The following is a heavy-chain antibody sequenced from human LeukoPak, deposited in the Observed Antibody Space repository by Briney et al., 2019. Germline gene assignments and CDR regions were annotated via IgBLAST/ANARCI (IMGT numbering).Heavy chain of an antibody. Sequence: ASVKVSCKASGYTFTSYGISWVRQAPGQGLEWMGWISAYNGNTNYAQKLQGRVTMTTDTSTSTAYMELRSLRSDDTAVYYCARDRTPQSIAAAGAYYMDVWGKGTTVTISS. V-gene: IGHV1-18*01. CDR2: ISAYNGNT. CDR1: GYTFTSYG. D-gene: IGHD6-13*01. CDR3: ARDRTPQSIAAAGAYYMDV. J-gene: IGHJ6*03.